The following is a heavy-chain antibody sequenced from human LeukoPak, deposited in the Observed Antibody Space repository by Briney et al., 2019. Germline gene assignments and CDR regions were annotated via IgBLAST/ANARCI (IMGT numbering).Heavy chain of an antibody. J-gene: IGHJ4*02. Sequence: GGSLRLSCAASGFTFSTYWMTWVRQAPVKELEWVANINQDGSVKNYVDSVKGRFTISRDNAKNSLYLQVNSLRVDDTAVYYCARGAPYRDSDDYWGQGTLVTVSS. D-gene: IGHD5-24*01. CDR1: GFTFSTYW. V-gene: IGHV3-7*05. CDR3: ARGAPYRDSDDY. CDR2: INQDGSVK.